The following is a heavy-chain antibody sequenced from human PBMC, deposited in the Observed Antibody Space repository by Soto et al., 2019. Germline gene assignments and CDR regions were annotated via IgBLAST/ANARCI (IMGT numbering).Heavy chain of an antibody. D-gene: IGHD6-19*01. CDR1: GYTFTSYG. V-gene: IGHV1-18*01. J-gene: IGHJ5*02. Sequence: QVQLVQSGAEVKKPGASVKVSCKASGYTFTSYGISWVRQAPGQGLEWMGWISAYNGNTNYAQKLQGRVTMTTDTSTSTAYMELRSLRSDDTAVYYCARDSLIAVAGGTNWFDPWGQGTLVTVSS. CDR3: ARDSLIAVAGGTNWFDP. CDR2: ISAYNGNT.